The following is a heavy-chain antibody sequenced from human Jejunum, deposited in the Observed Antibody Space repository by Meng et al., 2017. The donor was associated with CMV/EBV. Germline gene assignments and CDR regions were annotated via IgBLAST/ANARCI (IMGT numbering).Heavy chain of an antibody. CDR2: INGDGSTT. Sequence: ASGFTFSSSWMHWARQVPGKGLVWVARINGDGSTTNYADSVKGRFTISRDNAKNTLYLQMNSLRAEDTAVYYCVRDLISGVVPLGYWGQGTLVTVSS. CDR3: VRDLISGVVPLGY. CDR1: GFTFSSSW. D-gene: IGHD3-3*01. J-gene: IGHJ4*02. V-gene: IGHV3-74*01.